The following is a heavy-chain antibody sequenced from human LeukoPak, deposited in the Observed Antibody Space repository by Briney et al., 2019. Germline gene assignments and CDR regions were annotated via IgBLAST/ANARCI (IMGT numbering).Heavy chain of an antibody. CDR2: MNPNSGNT. J-gene: IGHJ6*02. D-gene: IGHD3-3*01. CDR1: GYTFTSYD. V-gene: IGHV1-8*01. CDR3: ARGRSDYYYYYGMDV. Sequence: GASVKVSCKASGYTFTSYDINWVRQAPGQGLEWMGWMNPNSGNTGYAQKFQGRVTMTRNTSISTAYMELSSLRSEDTAVYYCARGRSDYYYYYGMDVWGQGTTVTVSS.